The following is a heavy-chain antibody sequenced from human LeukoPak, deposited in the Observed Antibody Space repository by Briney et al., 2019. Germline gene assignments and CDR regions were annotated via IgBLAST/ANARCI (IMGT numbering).Heavy chain of an antibody. Sequence: QPGGSLRLSCAASGFIFSSYSMSWVRQAPGKGLEWVSVITGSGGNTYYADSVKGRFTISKDNSKNTVYLQMNSLRAEDTAVYYCASLGRTIFGVVTDPLRRWFDPWGQGTLVTVSS. J-gene: IGHJ5*02. V-gene: IGHV3-23*01. CDR2: ITGSGGNT. D-gene: IGHD3-3*01. CDR3: ASLGRTIFGVVTDPLRRWFDP. CDR1: GFIFSSYS.